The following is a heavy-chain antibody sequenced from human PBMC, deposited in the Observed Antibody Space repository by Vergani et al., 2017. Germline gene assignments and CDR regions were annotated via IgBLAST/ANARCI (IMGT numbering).Heavy chain of an antibody. D-gene: IGHD5-12*01. J-gene: IGHJ4*02. CDR2: IWYDGSKE. CDR1: GFTLSSHA. V-gene: IGHV3-33*06. Sequence: QVQLEESGGGVVQPGRSLRLSCAGSGFTLSSHAMHWVRQAPGKGLEWVAFIWYDGSKEYYADSVKGRFTISRDNSKNTLYLQMNSLRADDTAVYYCTKGSRGYTGYFFDYWGQGTLATVSS. CDR3: TKGSRGYTGYFFDY.